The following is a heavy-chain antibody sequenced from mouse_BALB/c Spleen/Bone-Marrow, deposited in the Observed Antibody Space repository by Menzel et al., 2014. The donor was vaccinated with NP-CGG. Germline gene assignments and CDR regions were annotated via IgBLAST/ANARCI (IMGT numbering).Heavy chain of an antibody. CDR3: ARGELETGSFDY. CDR1: GFTFSDFY. CDR2: SRNKAYDYTI. D-gene: IGHD4-1*01. J-gene: IGHJ2*01. Sequence: EVKLMESGGGLVQPGGSLRLSCATSGFTFSDFYMEWVRQPPGKRLEWIAASRNKAYDYTIEYSASVKGRFIVSRGTSQSILYLQMNALRAEDTAIYYCARGELETGSFDYWGQGTTLTVSS. V-gene: IGHV7-1*02.